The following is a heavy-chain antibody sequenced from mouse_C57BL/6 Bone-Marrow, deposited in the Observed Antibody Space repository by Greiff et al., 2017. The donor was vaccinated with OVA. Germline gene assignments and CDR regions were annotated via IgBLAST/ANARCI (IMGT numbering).Heavy chain of an antibody. CDR2: IDPSDSYT. CDR3: ARDGTYSNYPDYYAMDY. V-gene: IGHV1-50*01. CDR1: GYTFTSYW. Sequence: QVQLQQPGAELVKPGASVKLSCKASGYTFTSYWMQWVKQRPGQGLEWIGEIDPSDSYTNYNQKFKGKATLTVDTSSSTAYMQLSSLTSEDSAVYYCARDGTYSNYPDYYAMDYWGQGTSVTVSS. D-gene: IGHD2-5*01. J-gene: IGHJ4*01.